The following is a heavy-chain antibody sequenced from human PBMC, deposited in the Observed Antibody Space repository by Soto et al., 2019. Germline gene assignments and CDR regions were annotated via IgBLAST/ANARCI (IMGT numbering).Heavy chain of an antibody. D-gene: IGHD2-21*01. J-gene: IGHJ5*02. CDR2: IKQDGSES. Sequence: PGGSLRLSCAASGFTFSNYWMSWVRQAPGKGLEWVANIKQDGSESNYADSVKGRSTISRDNAENSLYLQMTSLRAEDTAVYYCASARHIGPWGQGTLVTVSS. V-gene: IGHV3-7*01. CDR3: ASARHIGP. CDR1: GFTFSNYW.